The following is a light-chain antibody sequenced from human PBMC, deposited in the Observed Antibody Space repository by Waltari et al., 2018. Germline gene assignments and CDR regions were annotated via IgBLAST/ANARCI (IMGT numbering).Light chain of an antibody. CDR3: QQYNNWPPWT. CDR2: GAS. J-gene: IGKJ1*01. V-gene: IGKV3-15*01. Sequence: EIVMTQSPATLSVSPGERATLSCRASQSFSSNLAWYQQKPGQAPRLLPYGASTRATGIPARFSGSGSGTEFTLTISSMQSEDFAVYYCQQYNNWPPWTFGQGTKVEIK. CDR1: QSFSSN.